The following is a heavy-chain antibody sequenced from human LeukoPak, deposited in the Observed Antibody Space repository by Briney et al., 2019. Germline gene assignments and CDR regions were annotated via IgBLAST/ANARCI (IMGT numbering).Heavy chain of an antibody. Sequence: PGGSLRLSCAASGFTFSSYRMSWVRQAPGKGLEWVANIKQDGSEKYYVDSVKGRFTISRDNAKNSLYLQMNSLRAEDTAVYYCARVRPPRGGSSSWSAFDYWGQGTLVTVSS. D-gene: IGHD6-13*01. V-gene: IGHV3-7*01. CDR2: IKQDGSEK. J-gene: IGHJ4*02. CDR1: GFTFSSYR. CDR3: ARVRPPRGGSSSWSAFDY.